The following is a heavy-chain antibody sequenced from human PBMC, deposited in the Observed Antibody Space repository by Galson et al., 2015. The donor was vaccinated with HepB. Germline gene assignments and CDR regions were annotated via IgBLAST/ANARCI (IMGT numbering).Heavy chain of an antibody. J-gene: IGHJ4*02. CDR1: GGSMNNYY. Sequence: ETLSLTCTVSGGSMNNYYWNWIRQPPGKGLEWIGCIYYSGSTNYNPSLKSRVTISVDTSKNQFSLKLSSVTAADTAVYYCARGDMYSISSGGFELWGQGSLVTSSS. CDR2: IYYSGST. CDR3: ARGDMYSISSGGFEL. V-gene: IGHV4-59*01. D-gene: IGHD1-26*01.